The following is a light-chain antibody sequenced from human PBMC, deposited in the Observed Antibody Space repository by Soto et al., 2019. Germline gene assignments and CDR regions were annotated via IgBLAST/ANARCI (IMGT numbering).Light chain of an antibody. CDR3: QQTYNLPRT. Sequence: DIQMTQSPSTLSASVGDRVTVTCRASQNINKWLAWYQQKPGRAPKLLIYKASTLESGVPSRFSGSGSGTEFTLTINKMQREDFATYYCQQTYNLPRTFGQGTKVDIK. CDR2: KAS. J-gene: IGKJ1*01. V-gene: IGKV1-5*03. CDR1: QNINKW.